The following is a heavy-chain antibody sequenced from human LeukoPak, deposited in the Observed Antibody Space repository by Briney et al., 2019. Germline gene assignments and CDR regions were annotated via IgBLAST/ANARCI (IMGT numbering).Heavy chain of an antibody. D-gene: IGHD3-22*01. CDR1: GGSISSYY. J-gene: IGHJ4*02. Sequence: SETLSLTCAVSGGSISSYYWSWIRQSPGKGLEWIGHIYSSGSTNYNPSLKSRVTISIDTSKNQFSLKLSSVTAADTALYYCARNYDNSGYTAFGYWGRGTLVTVSS. CDR3: ARNYDNSGYTAFGY. CDR2: IYSSGST. V-gene: IGHV4-59*01.